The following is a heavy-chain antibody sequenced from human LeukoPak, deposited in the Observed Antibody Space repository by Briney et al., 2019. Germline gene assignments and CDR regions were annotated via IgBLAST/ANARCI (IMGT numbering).Heavy chain of an antibody. J-gene: IGHJ4*02. D-gene: IGHD3-9*01. CDR1: GGTFSSYA. Sequence: SVKVSCTASGGTFSSYAISWVRQAPGQGLEWMGGIIPIFGTANYAQKFQGRVTITADESTSTAYMELSSLRSEDTAEYYCARSGYYLPFDYWGQGTLVTVSS. V-gene: IGHV1-69*13. CDR2: IIPIFGTA. CDR3: ARSGYYLPFDY.